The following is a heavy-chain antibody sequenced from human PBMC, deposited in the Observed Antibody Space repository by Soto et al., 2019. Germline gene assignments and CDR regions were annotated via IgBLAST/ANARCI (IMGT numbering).Heavy chain of an antibody. D-gene: IGHD6-13*01. CDR1: GYSFIDYW. CDR2: IYPGDSDT. J-gene: IGHJ4*02. CDR3: ARVWSDGYSSRYLDY. Sequence: TGESLKISCKGSGYSFIDYWIGWVRQVPGKGLEWMGVIYPGDSDTRYSPSFQGHVTISADKSIRTAYPQWSSLKASDTAMYYCARVWSDGYSSRYLDYWGQGTLVTVSS. V-gene: IGHV5-51*01.